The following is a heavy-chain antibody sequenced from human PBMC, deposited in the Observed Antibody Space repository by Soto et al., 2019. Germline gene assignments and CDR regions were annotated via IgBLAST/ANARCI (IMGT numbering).Heavy chain of an antibody. J-gene: IGHJ6*02. CDR2: IGRRSDI. D-gene: IGHD2-21*02. Sequence: GGSLRLSCEASGFSFSTYSMHWVRQAPGKGLEWVSSIGRRSDIYYADPVKGRFTISRDNAKNSVSLQMNSLRDEDTAVYYCAREETAWPLAYGLDVWGQGTTVTVSS. CDR1: GFSFSTYS. V-gene: IGHV3-21*01. CDR3: AREETAWPLAYGLDV.